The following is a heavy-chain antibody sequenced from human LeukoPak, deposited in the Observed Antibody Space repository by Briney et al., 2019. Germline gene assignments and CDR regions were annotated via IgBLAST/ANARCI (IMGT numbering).Heavy chain of an antibody. CDR3: ARESSSWPHYYYYGMDV. Sequence: ASVKVSCKASGGTFSSYAISWVRQAPGQGLEWMGGIIPIFGTANYAQKFQGRVTITADESTSTAYMELSSLRSEDTAVYYCARESSSWPHYYYYGMDVWGQGTTVTVSS. CDR2: IIPIFGTA. J-gene: IGHJ6*02. D-gene: IGHD6-13*01. CDR1: GGTFSSYA. V-gene: IGHV1-69*01.